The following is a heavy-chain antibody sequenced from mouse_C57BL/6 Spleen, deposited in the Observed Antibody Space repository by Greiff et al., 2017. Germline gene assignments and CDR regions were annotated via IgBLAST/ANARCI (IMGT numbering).Heavy chain of an antibody. V-gene: IGHV1-50*01. CDR2: IDPSDSYT. D-gene: IGHD1-1*01. CDR1: GYTFTSYW. Sequence: VQLQQPGAELVKPGASVKLSCKASGYTFTSYWMQWVKQRPGQGLEWIGEIDPSDSYTNYNQKFKGKATLTVDTSSSTAYMQLSSRTSEDSAVYYCARSPLFTPVVAGHFDYWGQGTTLTVSS. J-gene: IGHJ2*01. CDR3: ARSPLFTPVVAGHFDY.